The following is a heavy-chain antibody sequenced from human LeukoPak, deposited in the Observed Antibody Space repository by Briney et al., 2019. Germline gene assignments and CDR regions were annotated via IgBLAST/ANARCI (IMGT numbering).Heavy chain of an antibody. CDR3: AKDLPYTGGWALNY. CDR2: IKSKADGGTT. J-gene: IGHJ4*02. CDR1: GFTFSNAW. V-gene: IGHV3-15*01. Sequence: PGGSLRLSCAASGFTFSNAWMTWVRQAPGKGLEWVGRIKSKADGGTTDYAAPVKGRFTISRDDSENTLYLQMNSLKTEDTAVYYCAKDLPYTGGWALNYWGQGTLVTVPS. D-gene: IGHD1-14*01.